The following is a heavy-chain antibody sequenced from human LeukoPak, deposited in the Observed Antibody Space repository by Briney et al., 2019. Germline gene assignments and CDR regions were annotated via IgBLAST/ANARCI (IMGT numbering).Heavy chain of an antibody. D-gene: IGHD6-13*01. J-gene: IGHJ3*02. V-gene: IGHV3-23*01. Sequence: GGSLRLSCAASGFTFSSYAMSWVRQAPGKGLEWVSAISGSGGSTYYADSVKGRFTISRGNSKNTLYLQMNSLRAEDTAVYYCAKDLERYSSSPVKFDIWGQGTMVTVSS. CDR2: ISGSGGST. CDR3: AKDLERYSSSPVKFDI. CDR1: GFTFSSYA.